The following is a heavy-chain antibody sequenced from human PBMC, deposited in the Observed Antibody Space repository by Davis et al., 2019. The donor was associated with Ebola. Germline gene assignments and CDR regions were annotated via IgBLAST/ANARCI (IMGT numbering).Heavy chain of an antibody. D-gene: IGHD4-17*01. CDR1: GYTFTSYD. Sequence: ASVKVSCKASGYTFTSYDINWVRQATGQGLEWMGWMNPNSGNTGYAQKFQGRVTMTRNTSISTAYMELSSLRSEDTAVYYCARGKDGDYYFDYWGQGTLVTVSS. CDR3: ARGKDGDYYFDY. V-gene: IGHV1-8*01. CDR2: MNPNSGNT. J-gene: IGHJ4*02.